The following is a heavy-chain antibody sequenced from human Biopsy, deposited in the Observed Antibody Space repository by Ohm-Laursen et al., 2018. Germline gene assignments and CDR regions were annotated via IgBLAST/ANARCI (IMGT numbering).Heavy chain of an antibody. Sequence: SLRLSCTASGFIFSRYAMHWVRQAPGKGLEWVAIIWYDGSNKYYADSVKGRFTISRDDSKNTLYLQMNSLRAEDTAVYYCARDLEYGSSFYYYYGMDVWGQGTTVTVSS. CDR1: GFIFSRYA. J-gene: IGHJ6*02. V-gene: IGHV3-33*01. D-gene: IGHD6-19*01. CDR3: ARDLEYGSSFYYYYGMDV. CDR2: IWYDGSNK.